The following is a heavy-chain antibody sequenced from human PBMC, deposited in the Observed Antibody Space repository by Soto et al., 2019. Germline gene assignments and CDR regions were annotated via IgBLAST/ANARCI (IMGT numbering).Heavy chain of an antibody. Sequence: QITLKESGPTLVKPTETLTLTCTFSGFSLSTYGEGVAWIRQPPGKALEWLALIYWDDDMRYSPALRNRLTVTKDTSKNQVVLTMTNVDPMDTGTDFCGHRGITSLGDSWGQGTAVTVSS. V-gene: IGHV2-5*02. CDR1: GFSLSTYGEG. D-gene: IGHD2-2*01. CDR2: IYWDDDM. J-gene: IGHJ4*02. CDR3: GHRGITSLGDS.